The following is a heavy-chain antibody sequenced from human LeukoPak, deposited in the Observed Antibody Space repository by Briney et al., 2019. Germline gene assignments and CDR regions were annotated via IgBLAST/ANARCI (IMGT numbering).Heavy chain of an antibody. D-gene: IGHD5-12*01. J-gene: IGHJ4*02. CDR2: IYYSGST. V-gene: IGHV4-31*03. Sequence: SQTLSLTCTVSGGSISSGGYYWSWIRQHPGKGLEWIGYIYYSGSTYYNPSLKSRVTLSVDTSKNQFSLKLSSVTAADTAVYYCARAPYSGYGYFDYWGQGTLVTVSS. CDR3: ARAPYSGYGYFDY. CDR1: GGSISSGGYY.